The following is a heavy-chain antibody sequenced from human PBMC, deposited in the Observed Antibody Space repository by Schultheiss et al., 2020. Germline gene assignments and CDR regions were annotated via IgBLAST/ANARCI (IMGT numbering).Heavy chain of an antibody. J-gene: IGHJ4*02. CDR1: GFTFSSYA. V-gene: IGHV3-23*01. Sequence: GGSLRLSCAASGFTFSSYAMSWVRQAPGKGLEWVSAISGSGSSTYYADSVKGRFTISRDNSKNTLYLQMNSLSAEDTAVYYCAKDTAAGTRISVGYYFDYWGQGTLVTVSS. D-gene: IGHD6-13*01. CDR2: ISGSGSST. CDR3: AKDTAAGTRISVGYYFDY.